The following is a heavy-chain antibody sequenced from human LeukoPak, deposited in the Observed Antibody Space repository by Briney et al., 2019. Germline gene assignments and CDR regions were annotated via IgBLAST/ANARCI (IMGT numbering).Heavy chain of an antibody. D-gene: IGHD2-21*02. Sequence: ASVKVSCKASGYTFTSYDINWVRQATGQGLEWMGWMNPNSGNTGYAQKFQGRVTMTRNTSISTAYMELSSLKASDTAMYYCARRNPMTQDAFDIWGQGTMVTVSS. CDR1: GYTFTSYD. CDR2: MNPNSGNT. V-gene: IGHV1-8*01. CDR3: ARRNPMTQDAFDI. J-gene: IGHJ3*02.